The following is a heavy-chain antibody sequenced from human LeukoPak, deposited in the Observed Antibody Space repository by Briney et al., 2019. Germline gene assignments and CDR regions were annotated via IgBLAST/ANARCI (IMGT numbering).Heavy chain of an antibody. J-gene: IGHJ4*02. CDR2: INSDGSST. CDR3: AGAKKNYYDSSGTRGIFDY. Sequence: GGSLRLSCAASGFTFSSYWMHWVRQAPGKGLVWVSRINSDGSSTSYADSVKGRFTISRDNAKNTLYLQMNSLRAEDTAVYYCAGAKKNYYDSSGTRGIFDYWGQGTLVTVSS. V-gene: IGHV3-74*01. D-gene: IGHD3-22*01. CDR1: GFTFSSYW.